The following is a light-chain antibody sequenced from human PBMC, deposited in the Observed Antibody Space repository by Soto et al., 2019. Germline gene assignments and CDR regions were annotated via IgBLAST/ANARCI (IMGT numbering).Light chain of an antibody. J-gene: IGLJ2*01. CDR2: DVN. V-gene: IGLV2-14*01. CDR1: SSDVGGYNY. CDR3: SSYTGSSTYVV. Sequence: QSALTRPASVSGSPGQSITISCTGTSSDVGGYNYVSWYQQHPGKAPKLMIYDVNNRPSGVSNRFSGSKSGNTDSLTISGLQAEDKVDNYCSSYTGSSTYVVFGRGTKLTVL.